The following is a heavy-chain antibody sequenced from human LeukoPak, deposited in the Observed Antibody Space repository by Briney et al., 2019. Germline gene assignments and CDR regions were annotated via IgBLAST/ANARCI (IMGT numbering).Heavy chain of an antibody. J-gene: IGHJ4*02. D-gene: IGHD5/OR15-5a*01. CDR1: GGTFSSYA. CDR2: IIPFFDIT. V-gene: IGHV1-69*04. Sequence: SVKVSCKASGGTFSSYAINWVRQAPGQGLEWMGRIIPFFDITNYAQNFEGRVTITADKSTSTAYMELSSVRSEDTALYYCARADGTSYSLDENIDYWGQGTLVTVSS. CDR3: ARADGTSYSLDENIDY.